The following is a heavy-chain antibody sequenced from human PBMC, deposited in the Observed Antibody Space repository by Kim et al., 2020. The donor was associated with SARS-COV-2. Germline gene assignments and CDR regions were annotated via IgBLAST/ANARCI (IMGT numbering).Heavy chain of an antibody. Sequence: GGSLRLSCAASGFTFSSYAMHWVRQAPGKGLEWVAVISYHGSNKYYADSVKGRFTISRDNSKNTLYLQMNSLRAEDTAVYYCAREAFSSASLRWFDPWGQGTLVTVSS. CDR1: GFTFSSYA. V-gene: IGHV3-30*04. J-gene: IGHJ5*02. CDR2: ISYHGSNK. D-gene: IGHD6-6*01. CDR3: AREAFSSASLRWFDP.